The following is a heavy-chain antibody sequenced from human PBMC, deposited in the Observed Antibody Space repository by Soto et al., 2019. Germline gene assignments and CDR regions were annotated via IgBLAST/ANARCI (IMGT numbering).Heavy chain of an antibody. CDR3: ARDLGQAASPIFYYYYAMDV. J-gene: IGHJ6*02. CDR2: ISGSSSYI. D-gene: IGHD3-16*01. V-gene: IGHV3-21*01. Sequence: LRLSCAASKFTFSTYTMNWVRQAPGKGLEWVSSISGSSSYIYYAESLKGRFTISRDNTKNSLYLHMKSLRAEDTAVYYCARDLGQAASPIFYYYYAMDVWGQGTTVTVSS. CDR1: KFTFSTYT.